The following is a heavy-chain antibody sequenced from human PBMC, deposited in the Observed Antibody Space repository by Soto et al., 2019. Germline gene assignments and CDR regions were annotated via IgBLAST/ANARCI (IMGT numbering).Heavy chain of an antibody. D-gene: IGHD3-10*01. J-gene: IGHJ4*02. CDR3: ARHYYGSGDYDKAPFFVF. Sequence: GSLRLSCAASGFTFDNYWIHWVRQAPGKGLVWVSRINSDGSSTRYADSVEGRFTISRDNAKNTLYLQMNSLRAEDTAVYYCARHYYGSGDYDKAPFFVFWGQGT. CDR2: INSDGSST. CDR1: GFTFDNYW. V-gene: IGHV3-74*01.